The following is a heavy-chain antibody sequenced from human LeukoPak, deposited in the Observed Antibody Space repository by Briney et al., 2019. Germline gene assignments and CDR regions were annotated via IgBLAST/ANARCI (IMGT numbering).Heavy chain of an antibody. D-gene: IGHD3-10*01. J-gene: IGHJ4*02. Sequence: GGSLRLSCAASGITFNAIHWVRQAPGKGLEWVALTWYDGRNKYYADSVKGRFTISIDNSKNMVYLHMNSLRADDTAVYYCASELFGSGSCSDYWGQGTLVTVSS. CDR2: TWYDGRNK. V-gene: IGHV3-33*01. CDR3: ASELFGSGSCSDY. CDR1: GITFNA.